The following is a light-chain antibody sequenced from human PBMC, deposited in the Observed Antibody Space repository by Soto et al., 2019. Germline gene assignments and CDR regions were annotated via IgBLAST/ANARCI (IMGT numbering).Light chain of an antibody. V-gene: IGKV1-39*01. Sequence: DIQMTQTLSFLSASVGDRDTITCRASQSISYYLNWYQQKPGKAPQLLIYTASSLQSGVPSRFSRSGSGTEVTLTISSLQPEDFATYYCQQSYSTPQLTFGGGTKVEIK. CDR1: QSISYY. CDR2: TAS. J-gene: IGKJ4*01. CDR3: QQSYSTPQLT.